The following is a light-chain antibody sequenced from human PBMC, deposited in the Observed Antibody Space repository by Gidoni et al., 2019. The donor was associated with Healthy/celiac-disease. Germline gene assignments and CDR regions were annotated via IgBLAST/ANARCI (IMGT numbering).Light chain of an antibody. J-gene: IGLJ3*02. CDR2: AVS. CDR3: SSYTSSSTLV. V-gene: IGLV2-14*01. Sequence: QPALTQPASVSGSTGKSIAISCTGTSSDVGGYNYVPLYHQHSGKAPKLMIYAVSNRPSGVSNRFSGSTSGNTASLTISGLQAEDEADYYCSSYTSSSTLVFGGGTKLTVL. CDR1: SSDVGGYNY.